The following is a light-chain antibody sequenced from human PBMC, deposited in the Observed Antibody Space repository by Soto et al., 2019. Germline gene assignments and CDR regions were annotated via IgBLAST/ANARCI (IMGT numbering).Light chain of an antibody. Sequence: DIQMTQSPSTLSASVGDIVTITCRASQSISSWLAWYQQKPGKAPKLLIYKASSLESGVPSRFSGSGSGTEFPLTISSLQPDDFATYYCQQYNSYSPERAFGQGTKVDI. CDR2: KAS. CDR3: QQYNSYSPERA. J-gene: IGKJ1*01. CDR1: QSISSW. V-gene: IGKV1-5*03.